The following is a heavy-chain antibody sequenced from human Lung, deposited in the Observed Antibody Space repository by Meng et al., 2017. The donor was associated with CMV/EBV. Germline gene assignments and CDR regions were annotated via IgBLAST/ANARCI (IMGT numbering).Heavy chain of an antibody. D-gene: IGHD3-10*01. CDR1: GDSNTNHNW. V-gene: IGHV4-4*02. CDR3: LRRSGGSV. J-gene: IGHJ1*01. Sequence: QVQLRESGPAPVKPSETLSLTCAVSGDSNTNHNWWAWVRQPPGKGLEWIGEIPHRGSSAYNPSLKSRVSMSIDKSKNQFSLKLTSVTAADTAVYHCLRRSGGSVWGQGTLVTVSS. CDR2: IPHRGSS.